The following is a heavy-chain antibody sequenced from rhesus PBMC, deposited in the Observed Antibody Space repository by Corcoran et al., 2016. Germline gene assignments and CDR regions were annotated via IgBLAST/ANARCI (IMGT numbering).Heavy chain of an antibody. CDR2: VDPEDGEA. CDR1: GYTFTDHY. V-gene: IGHV1-111*02. Sequence: EVQLVQSGAEVKKPGATVKISCKASGYTFTDHYLNWVRQAPGKGLEWMGRVDPEDGEADYAQKFHARVPITASMSTDTAYMELISLRSEDTAVYYCASPVRVSTPGEYFEFWGQGALVTVSS. CDR3: ASPVRVSTPGEYFEF. D-gene: IGHD6-13*01. J-gene: IGHJ1*01.